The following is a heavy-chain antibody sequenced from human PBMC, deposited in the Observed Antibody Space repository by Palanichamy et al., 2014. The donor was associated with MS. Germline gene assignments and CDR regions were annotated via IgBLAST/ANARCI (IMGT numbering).Heavy chain of an antibody. D-gene: IGHD1-26*01. Sequence: MNWVRQAPGKGLEWVSSISSGSSSIYYADSVKGRFIISRDDAKNSLFLQMNSLRAEDTAVYYCARDGRVGLTNDAFDIWGQGTMLTVSS. V-gene: IGHV3-21*01. J-gene: IGHJ3*02. CDR3: ARDGRVGLTNDAFDI. CDR2: ISSGSSSI.